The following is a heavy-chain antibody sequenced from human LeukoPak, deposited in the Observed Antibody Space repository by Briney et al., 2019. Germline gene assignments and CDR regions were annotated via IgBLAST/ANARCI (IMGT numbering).Heavy chain of an antibody. CDR1: GFPLRNYA. D-gene: IGHD3-10*01. CDR3: ARVASSGSWVVPPLY. J-gene: IGHJ4*02. CDR2: IANDGNTK. Sequence: PGTALRPSCSAAGFPLRNYALPLVRPAPGQGLGWGANIANDGNTKLYVDSVKGRFIISRDDSKSTLYLQMASLRAEDTALYYCARVASSGSWVVPPLYWGQGTLVTVSS. V-gene: IGHV3-30*19.